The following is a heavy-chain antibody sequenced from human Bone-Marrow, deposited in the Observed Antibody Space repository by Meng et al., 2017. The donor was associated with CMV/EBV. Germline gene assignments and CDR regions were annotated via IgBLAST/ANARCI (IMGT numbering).Heavy chain of an antibody. CDR2: MNPNSGNT. CDR3: ARHQTPNGITIFGVVTDLSSGMDG. V-gene: IGHV1-8*01. Sequence: ASVKVSCKASGYTFTSYDINWVRQATGQGLEWMGWMNPNSGNTGYAQKFQGRVTMTRNTSISTAYMELSSLRSEDTAVYYCARHQTPNGITIFGVVTDLSSGMDGWGQGTTVTVSS. J-gene: IGHJ6*02. CDR1: GYTFTSYD. D-gene: IGHD3-3*01.